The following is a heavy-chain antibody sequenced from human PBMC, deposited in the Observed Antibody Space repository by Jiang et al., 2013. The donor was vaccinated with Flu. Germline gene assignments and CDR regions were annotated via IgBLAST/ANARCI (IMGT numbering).Heavy chain of an antibody. V-gene: IGHV4-34*01. Sequence: LLKPSETLSLTCAVYGGSFSGYYWSWIRQPPGKGLEWIGEINHSGSTNYNPSLKSRVTISVDTSKNQFSLKLSSVTAADTAVYYCARGRVAATYYYYYYYGMDVWGPRDHGHRLL. CDR2: INHSGST. D-gene: IGHD2-15*01. J-gene: IGHJ6*01. CDR1: GGSFSGYY. CDR3: ARGRVAATYYYYYYYGMDV.